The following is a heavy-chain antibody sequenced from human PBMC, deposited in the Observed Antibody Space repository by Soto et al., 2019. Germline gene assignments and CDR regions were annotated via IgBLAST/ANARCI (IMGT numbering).Heavy chain of an antibody. J-gene: IGHJ3*02. CDR3: ASDAFNFPEPVSTEAFDI. V-gene: IGHV3-7*01. CDR2: IKQDGIGK. Sequence: EVQLVESGGGLVQPGGSLRLSCAASGFTFSNCWMSWVRQAPGKGLEWVANIKQDGIGKYYVDSVKGRFTITRDNARNSLYLQMNDLRAEDTAVYYCASDAFNFPEPVSTEAFDIWGKGTMVTVSS. D-gene: IGHD1-20*01. CDR1: GFTFSNCW.